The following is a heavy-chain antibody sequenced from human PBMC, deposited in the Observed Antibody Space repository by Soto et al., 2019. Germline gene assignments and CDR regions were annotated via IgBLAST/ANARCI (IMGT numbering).Heavy chain of an antibody. Sequence: SETLSLTCTVSGGSISSSSYYWGWIRQPPGKGLEWIGSIYYSGSTHYNPSLKSRVTISVDTSKNQFSLKLSSVTAADTAVYYCARGSHYDFWSGNGNFDYWGQGTLVTVSS. V-gene: IGHV4-39*01. J-gene: IGHJ4*02. D-gene: IGHD3-3*01. CDR2: IYYSGST. CDR3: ARGSHYDFWSGNGNFDY. CDR1: GGSISSSSYY.